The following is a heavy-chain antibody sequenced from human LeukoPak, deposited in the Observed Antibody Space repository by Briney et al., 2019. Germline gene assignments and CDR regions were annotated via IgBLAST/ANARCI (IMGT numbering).Heavy chain of an antibody. CDR2: IIPIFGTA. D-gene: IGHD3-3*01. V-gene: IGHV1-69*05. CDR3: ARVTMTSYDFWSGYTSDY. J-gene: IGHJ4*02. Sequence: SVKVSCKASGGTFSSYAISWVRQAPGQGLEWMEGIIPIFGTANYAQKFQGRVTITTDESTSTAYMELSSLRSEDTAVYYCARVTMTSYDFWSGYTSDYWGQGTLVTVSS. CDR1: GGTFSSYA.